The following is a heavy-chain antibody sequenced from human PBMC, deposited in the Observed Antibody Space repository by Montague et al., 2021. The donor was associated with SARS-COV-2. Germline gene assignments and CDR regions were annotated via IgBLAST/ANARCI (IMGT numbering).Heavy chain of an antibody. CDR1: GGSFSGNY. CDR3: ARGQQGVNMVLVVIGFYYYMDV. D-gene: IGHD2-8*02. CDR2: INQSGDI. J-gene: IGHJ6*03. Sequence: SETLSLTCAVSGGSFSGNYWSWVRQPPGEGLQWIGEINQSGDINHNPSLKSRVTISVDTSRNQFSLKLTSVTAADTAVYFCARGQQGVNMVLVVIGFYYYMDVWGKGTTVTVSS. V-gene: IGHV4-34*01.